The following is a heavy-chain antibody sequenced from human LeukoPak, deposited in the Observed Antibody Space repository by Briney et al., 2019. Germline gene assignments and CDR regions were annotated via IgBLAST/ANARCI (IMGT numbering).Heavy chain of an antibody. CDR3: ARNVAYTGDFDY. Sequence: ASVKVSCKASGYTFTSYDINWVRQATGQGHEWMGWMNPHSGNTGYAQKFRGRVTITRNTSISTAYLELSSLSSEDTAVYYCARNVAYTGDFDYWGQGTLVTVSS. J-gene: IGHJ4*02. CDR2: MNPHSGNT. D-gene: IGHD3-16*01. CDR1: GYTFTSYD. V-gene: IGHV1-8*03.